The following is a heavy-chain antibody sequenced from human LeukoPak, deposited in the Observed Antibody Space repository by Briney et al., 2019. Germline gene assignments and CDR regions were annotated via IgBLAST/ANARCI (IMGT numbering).Heavy chain of an antibody. Sequence: GGSLRLSCAASGFTFSSYSMNWVRQAPGKGLEWVSSISSSSSYIYYADSVKGRSTISRDNAKNSLYLQMNSLRAEDTAVYYCARDRIAAAGGGFDPWGQGTLVTVSS. CDR1: GFTFSSYS. J-gene: IGHJ5*02. D-gene: IGHD6-13*01. CDR2: ISSSSSYI. V-gene: IGHV3-21*01. CDR3: ARDRIAAAGGGFDP.